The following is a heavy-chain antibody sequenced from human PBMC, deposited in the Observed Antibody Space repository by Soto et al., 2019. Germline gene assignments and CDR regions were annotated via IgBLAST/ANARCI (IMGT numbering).Heavy chain of an antibody. J-gene: IGHJ6*02. CDR2: IYYSGGT. CDR3: ARQSEDSSALGYYYYYGMDV. D-gene: IGHD3-22*01. V-gene: IGHV4-39*01. CDR1: GGSISSSSYY. Sequence: SETLSLTCTVSGGSISSSSYYWGWIRQPPGKGLEWIGSIYYSGGTYYNPSLKSRVTISVDTSKNQFSLKLSSVTAADTAVYYCARQSEDSSALGYYYYYGMDVWGQGTTVTVSS.